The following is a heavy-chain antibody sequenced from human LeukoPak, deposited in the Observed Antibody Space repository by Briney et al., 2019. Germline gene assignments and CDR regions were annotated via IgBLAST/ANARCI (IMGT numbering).Heavy chain of an antibody. V-gene: IGHV1-58*02. D-gene: IGHD2-2*01. Sequence: GASVNVSCTASGFTFPTLAMRWVRQARGQRLEWIGWIVVGSSNTNYAQKFQERATITRDMYTSTAYMELSSLRSEDTAVYYCAADIVVGPAAMRDDAFDIWGQGTMVTVSS. CDR3: AADIVVGPAAMRDDAFDI. J-gene: IGHJ3*02. CDR1: GFTFPTLA. CDR2: IVVGSSNT.